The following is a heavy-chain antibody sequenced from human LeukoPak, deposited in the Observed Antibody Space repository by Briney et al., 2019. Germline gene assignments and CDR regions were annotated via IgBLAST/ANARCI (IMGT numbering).Heavy chain of an antibody. Sequence: ASVKVSCKASGYTFTRYYMHWVRQAPGQGLEWMGIINPSGGSTSYAQKFQGRVTMTRDTSASTVYMELSSLRSEDTAVYCCARAYGSGSYLGYWGQGTLVTVSS. J-gene: IGHJ4*02. CDR1: GYTFTRYY. D-gene: IGHD3-10*01. CDR3: ARAYGSGSYLGY. V-gene: IGHV1-46*01. CDR2: INPSGGST.